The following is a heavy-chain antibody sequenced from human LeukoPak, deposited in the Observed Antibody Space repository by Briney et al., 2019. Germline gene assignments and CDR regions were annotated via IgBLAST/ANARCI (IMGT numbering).Heavy chain of an antibody. D-gene: IGHD3-22*01. CDR2: MNPNSGNT. Sequence: ASVKVSFKASGYTFISYDINWVRQVTGQGLEWMGWMNPNSGNTGYAQKFQGRVTITADESTSTAYMELSSLRSEDTAVYYCARGHDSSGDLLVYAFDIWGQGTMVTVSS. CDR1: GYTFISYD. J-gene: IGHJ3*02. CDR3: ARGHDSSGDLLVYAFDI. V-gene: IGHV1-8*03.